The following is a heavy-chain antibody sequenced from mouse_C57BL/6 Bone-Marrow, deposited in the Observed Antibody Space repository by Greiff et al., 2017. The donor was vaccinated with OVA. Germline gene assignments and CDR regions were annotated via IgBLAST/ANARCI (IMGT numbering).Heavy chain of an antibody. CDR2: INPASSTI. CDR1: GIDFSRYW. D-gene: IGHD2-1*01. Sequence: EVMFVESVGGLLQPGGSLKLSCAASGIDFSRYWLSWVRRAPGKGLEWIGEINPASSTIPYAPSLKDKFIIYRDNAKNTRYLQMSKVRSEDTALYYCARLAGNYFYAMDYWGQGTSVTVSS. V-gene: IGHV4-1*01. J-gene: IGHJ4*01. CDR3: ARLAGNYFYAMDY.